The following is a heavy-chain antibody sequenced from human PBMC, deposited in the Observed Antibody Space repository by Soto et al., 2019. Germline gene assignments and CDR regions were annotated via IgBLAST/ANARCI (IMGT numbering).Heavy chain of an antibody. J-gene: IGHJ4*02. CDR2: ISGSGGST. D-gene: IGHD3-10*01. V-gene: IGHV3-23*01. CDR3: AKVGYYGSGLTGVDY. Sequence: EVQLLESGGGLVQPGRSLRLSCGASGYTFSSYAMSWVRQAPGKGLEWVSAISGSGGSTYYADSVKGRFTISRDNSKNTLYLQMNSLRAEDTAVYYCAKVGYYGSGLTGVDYWGQGTLVTVSS. CDR1: GYTFSSYA.